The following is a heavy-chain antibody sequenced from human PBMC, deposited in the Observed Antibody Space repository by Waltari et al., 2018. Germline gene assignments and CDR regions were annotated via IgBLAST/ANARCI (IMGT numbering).Heavy chain of an antibody. CDR3: ARVRRTTYYDFWSGFAHYYYYMDV. J-gene: IGHJ6*03. CDR1: GGTFSSYA. Sequence: QVQLVQSGAEVKKPGSSVKVSCKASGGTFSSYAISWVRQAPGQGLEWMGGIIPIFGTANYAQKFQGRVTITTDESTSTAYMGLSSLRSEDTAVYYCARVRRTTYYDFWSGFAHYYYYMDVWGKGTTVTVSS. D-gene: IGHD3-3*01. CDR2: IIPIFGTA. V-gene: IGHV1-69*05.